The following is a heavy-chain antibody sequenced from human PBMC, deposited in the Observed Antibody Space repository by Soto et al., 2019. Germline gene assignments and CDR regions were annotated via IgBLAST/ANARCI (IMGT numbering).Heavy chain of an antibody. CDR1: GYTFTSYA. J-gene: IGHJ6*02. CDR2: INAGNGNT. CDR3: ASGGRYYYDYGMDV. V-gene: IGHV1-3*01. Sequence: ASVRVSCKASGYTFTSYAMHWVRQAPGQRLEWMGWINAGNGNTKYSQKFQGRVTITRDTSASTAYMELSSLRSEDKAVYYCASGGRYYYDYGMDVWGQGTMVTVSS. D-gene: IGHD2-15*01.